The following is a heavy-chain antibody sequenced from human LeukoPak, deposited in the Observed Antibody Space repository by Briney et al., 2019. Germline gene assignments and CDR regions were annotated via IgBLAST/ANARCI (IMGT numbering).Heavy chain of an antibody. CDR3: ARVGGYCSGGSCYSAGGAFDI. D-gene: IGHD2-15*01. J-gene: IGHJ3*02. V-gene: IGHV1-69*06. CDR2: IIPIFGTA. Sequence: SVKVSCKASGYTFTSYGISWVRQAPGQGLEWMGGIIPIFGTANYAQKFQGRVTITADKSTSTAYMELSSLRSEDTAVYYCARVGGYCSGGSCYSAGGAFDIWGQGTMVTVSS. CDR1: GYTFTSYG.